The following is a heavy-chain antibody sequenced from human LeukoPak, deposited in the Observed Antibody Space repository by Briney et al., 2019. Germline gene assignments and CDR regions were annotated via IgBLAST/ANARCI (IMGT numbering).Heavy chain of an antibody. CDR2: IYTSGST. CDR3: ARVVVVAATPSVWFDP. D-gene: IGHD2-15*01. V-gene: IGHV4-4*07. Sequence: PSETLPLTCTVSGGSISSYYWSWIRQPAGKGLEWIGRIYTSGSTNYNPSLKSRVTMSVDTSKNQFSLKLSSVTAADTAVYYCARVVVVAATPSVWFDPWGQGTLVTVSS. J-gene: IGHJ5*02. CDR1: GGSISSYY.